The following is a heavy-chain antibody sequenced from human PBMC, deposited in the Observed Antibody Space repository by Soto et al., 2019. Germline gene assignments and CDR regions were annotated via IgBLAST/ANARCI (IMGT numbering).Heavy chain of an antibody. CDR3: ARVDYDSTYGFYYYGLDV. Sequence: QVHLVQSGAEVKKPGSSVRVSCKTSGGTFSSYSFTWVRQAPGQGLEWMGEIIPILNTANFAQKFQRRVTITPDEPTSTVYMDLSSLSPDDTAVYYCARVDYDSTYGFYYYGLDVWGQGATVTVSS. CDR1: GGTFSSYS. J-gene: IGHJ6*02. V-gene: IGHV1-69*01. D-gene: IGHD3-10*01. CDR2: IIPILNTA.